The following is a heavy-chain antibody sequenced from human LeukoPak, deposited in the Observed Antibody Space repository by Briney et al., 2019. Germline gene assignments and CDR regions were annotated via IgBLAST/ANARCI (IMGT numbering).Heavy chain of an antibody. V-gene: IGHV4-59*01. CDR3: ARGAAVAVFDY. CDR1: GDSISSYY. CDR2: IYDSGST. D-gene: IGHD6-19*01. Sequence: SETLSLTCTVSGDSISSYYWNWIRQPAGKGLEWIGYIYDSGSTNYNPSLKSRVTISVDTSKKQFSLKLSSVTAADTGVYYFARGAAVAVFDYWGQGILVTVSS. J-gene: IGHJ4*02.